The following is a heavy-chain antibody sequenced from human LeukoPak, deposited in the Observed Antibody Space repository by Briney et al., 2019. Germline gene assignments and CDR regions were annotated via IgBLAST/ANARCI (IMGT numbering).Heavy chain of an antibody. CDR3: TRPGKYQLRWQEGGDVDV. D-gene: IGHD2-2*01. J-gene: IGHJ6*02. CDR1: GFTFSSYT. V-gene: IGHV3-23*01. CDR2: ITTSDGNT. Sequence: GGSLRLFCAASGFTFSSYTMSWVRQAPGKGLEWVSTITTSDGNTYYADSVKGRFTVSRDNSKNTLFLQMNNLSPEDTALYYCTRPGKYQLRWQEGGDVDVWGQGTTVTVSS.